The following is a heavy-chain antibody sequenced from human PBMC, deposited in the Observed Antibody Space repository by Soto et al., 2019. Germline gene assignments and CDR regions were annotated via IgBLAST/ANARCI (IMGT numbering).Heavy chain of an antibody. V-gene: IGHV1-3*01. CDR1: GYTFTIYA. CDR3: ARDGITGTISGRDYYGMDV. Sequence: GASVKVSCKASGYTFTIYAMHWVRQAPGQRLEWMGWINAGNGNTKYSQKFQGRVTITRDTSASTAYMELSSLRSEDTAVYYCARDGITGTISGRDYYGMDVWGQGTTVTVSS. CDR2: INAGNGNT. D-gene: IGHD1-20*01. J-gene: IGHJ6*02.